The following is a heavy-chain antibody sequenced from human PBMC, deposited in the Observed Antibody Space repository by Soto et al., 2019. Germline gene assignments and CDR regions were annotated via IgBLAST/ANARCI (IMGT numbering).Heavy chain of an antibody. CDR2: INPNSGGT. V-gene: IGHV1-2*04. J-gene: IGHJ4*02. CDR3: ARSLNSGWSDFDY. CDR1: GYTFTGYY. Sequence: AASVKVSCKASGYTFTGYYMHWVRQAPGQGLEWMGWINPNSGGTNYAQKFQGWVTMTRDTSISTAYMELSRLRSDDTAVYYCARSLNSGWSDFDYWGQGTLVTVSS. D-gene: IGHD6-19*01.